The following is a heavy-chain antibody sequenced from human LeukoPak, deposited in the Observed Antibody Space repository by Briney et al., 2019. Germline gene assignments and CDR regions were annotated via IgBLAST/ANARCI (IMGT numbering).Heavy chain of an antibody. CDR2: INPNSGGT. J-gene: IGHJ4*02. V-gene: IGHV1-2*02. CDR3: ARSSIAVAGQPDC. CDR1: GYIFTSYY. D-gene: IGHD6-19*01. Sequence: ASVKVSCKASGYIFTSYYMYWVRQAPGQGLEWMGWINPNSGGTNYAQKFQGRVTMTRDTSISTAYMELSRLRSDDTAVYYCARSSIAVAGQPDCWGQGTLVTVSS.